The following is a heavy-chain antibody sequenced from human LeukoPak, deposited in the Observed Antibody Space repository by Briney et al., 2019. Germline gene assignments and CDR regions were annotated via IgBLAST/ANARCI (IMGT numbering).Heavy chain of an antibody. D-gene: IGHD3-22*01. CDR2: VSYSGIT. CDR1: GGSIRTTSFY. CDR3: ARLETYDSTLDY. J-gene: IGHJ4*02. V-gene: IGHV4-39*01. Sequence: PSETLSLTCTVSGGSIRTTSFYWGWIRQPPGKGLGWIGSVSYSGITYYNPSLKSRVTISADTSKNQFSLWLSSVTAADTAVYYCARLETYDSTLDYWGQGTLVTVSS.